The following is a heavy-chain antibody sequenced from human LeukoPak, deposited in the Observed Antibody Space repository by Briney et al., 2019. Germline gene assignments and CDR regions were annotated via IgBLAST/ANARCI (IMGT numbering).Heavy chain of an antibody. Sequence: GGSLRLFCAASGFIFSNYAMGWVRQAPGKGLEWVPAIGGSGGSAFYTDSVKGRFTISRDNSRNTLYLQMNSLRADDTAVYYCAKRDSSGYSTSFFDYWGQGTLVTVSS. CDR1: GFIFSNYA. CDR3: AKRDSSGYSTSFFDY. V-gene: IGHV3-23*01. CDR2: IGGSGGSA. D-gene: IGHD3-22*01. J-gene: IGHJ4*02.